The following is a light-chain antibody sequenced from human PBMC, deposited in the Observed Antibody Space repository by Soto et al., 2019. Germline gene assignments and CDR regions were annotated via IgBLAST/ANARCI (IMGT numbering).Light chain of an antibody. CDR2: GNT. CDR1: STNIGAYND. Sequence: QSALTQPPSVSGAPGQRVTISCTGSSTNIGAYNDVHWYQQLPGTAPKLLIYGNTNRPSGVPDRFSGSKSGTSASLAITGLQAEDEADYYCQSYDSGLSGSVFGTGTKLTVL. J-gene: IGLJ1*01. V-gene: IGLV1-40*01. CDR3: QSYDSGLSGSV.